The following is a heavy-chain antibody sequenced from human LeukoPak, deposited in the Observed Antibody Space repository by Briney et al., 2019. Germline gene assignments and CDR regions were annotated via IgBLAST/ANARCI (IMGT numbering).Heavy chain of an antibody. J-gene: IGHJ5*02. V-gene: IGHV4-59*12. CDR2: IYYSGST. CDR1: GDSINYYF. Sequence: SETLSLTCTVSGDSINYYFWSWIRQPPGKGLEWIGDIYYSGSTNYKSSLKSRVTMSVEKSKNQFSLKLSSGTAADTAVYYCARGLVRQRAVRKGSLDWFDPWGQGTLVTVSS. CDR3: ARGLVRQRAVRKGSLDWFDP. D-gene: IGHD6-19*01.